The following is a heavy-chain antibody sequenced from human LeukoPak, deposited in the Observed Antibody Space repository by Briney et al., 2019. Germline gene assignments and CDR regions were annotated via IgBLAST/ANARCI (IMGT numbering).Heavy chain of an antibody. D-gene: IGHD2-2*01. Sequence: PGGSLRLSYTASGFTFDDNGMSWVRQVPGKGLEWGSGINWNGASAGYADSVKGRFTISRDNAKNSLYLHMNSLRAEDTAVYYCARDLASQGRLNCSSTSCTKGAFDMWGQGTMVTVSS. V-gene: IGHV3-20*03. CDR1: GFTFDDNG. CDR3: ARDLASQGRLNCSSTSCTKGAFDM. J-gene: IGHJ3*02. CDR2: INWNGASA.